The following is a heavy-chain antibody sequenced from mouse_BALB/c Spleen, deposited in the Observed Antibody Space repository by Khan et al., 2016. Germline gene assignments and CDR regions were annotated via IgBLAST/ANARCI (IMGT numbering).Heavy chain of an antibody. CDR2: ISYDGSN. CDR1: GYSITSGYY. CDR3: ARWRVYYPHWYVDV. J-gene: IGHJ1*01. D-gene: IGHD1-1*01. V-gene: IGHV3-6*02. Sequence: EVQLQESGPGLVKPSQSLSLTCSVTGYSITSGYYWNWIRQFPGNKLEWMGYISYDGSNNYNPSLKNRISITRDTSKNQFFLKLNSVTTEDTATYYCARWRVYYPHWYVDVWGAGTTVTVSS.